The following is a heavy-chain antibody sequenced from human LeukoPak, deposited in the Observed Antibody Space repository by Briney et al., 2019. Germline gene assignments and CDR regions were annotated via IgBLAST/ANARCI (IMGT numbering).Heavy chain of an antibody. D-gene: IGHD1-14*01. CDR3: AKEYLSGFDP. Sequence: PGGSLSPSSAASGFTFSSYGMHWVRQAPGKGLEGVAIISHDGNNKYYADSVKGRFTISRDNSKNTLYLQMNSLRAEDTAVYYCAKEYLSGFDPWGQRNPFTVSS. J-gene: IGHJ5*02. V-gene: IGHV3-30*18. CDR1: GFTFSSYG. CDR2: ISHDGNNK.